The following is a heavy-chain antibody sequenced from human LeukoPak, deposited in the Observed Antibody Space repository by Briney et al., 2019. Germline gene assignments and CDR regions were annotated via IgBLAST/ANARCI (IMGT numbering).Heavy chain of an antibody. J-gene: IGHJ3*01. Sequence: QPGGPLRLSCAASGFTFSSYSMNWVRQAPGKGLEWVSYINSGSSYMYYPDSVKGRFTISRDNAKNSLYLQMDSLRDEDTAVYYCAREDDDWGPNTFDVWGQGTVVTVSS. CDR2: INSGSSYM. D-gene: IGHD7-27*01. V-gene: IGHV3-48*02. CDR3: AREDDDWGPNTFDV. CDR1: GFTFSSYS.